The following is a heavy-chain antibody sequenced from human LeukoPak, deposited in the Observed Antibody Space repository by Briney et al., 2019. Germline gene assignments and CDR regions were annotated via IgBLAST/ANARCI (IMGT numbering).Heavy chain of an antibody. Sequence: GGSLRLSCAASGFTFNTYNMHWVRQAPGKGLEWVAVILYDGTTKYYADSVKGRFTVSRDNSKNTLYLQMSSLRAEDTAVYYCAKDERNWNYNLASQTYDWGQGTLVTVSS. CDR1: GFTFNTYN. V-gene: IGHV3-30*18. CDR3: AKDERNWNYNLASQTYD. D-gene: IGHD1-7*01. CDR2: ILYDGTTK. J-gene: IGHJ4*02.